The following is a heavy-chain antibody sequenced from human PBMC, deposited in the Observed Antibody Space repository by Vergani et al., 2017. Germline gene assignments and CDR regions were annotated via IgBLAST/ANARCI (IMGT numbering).Heavy chain of an antibody. J-gene: IGHJ2*01. D-gene: IGHD3-16*01. CDR3: VKDNDYDAGGPFDL. V-gene: IGHV3-9*01. CDR2: IDRNYGVK. Sequence: EVQLLESGGGLVQPGGSLRLSCAASGFTYSHYAMSWVRQVSGRGLEWVSGIDRNYGVKNGNSFEGRFSISRDNAKKAVFLQMNNLRHEDTALYFCVKDNDYDAGGPFDLWGRGTLVTVSS. CDR1: GFTYSHYA.